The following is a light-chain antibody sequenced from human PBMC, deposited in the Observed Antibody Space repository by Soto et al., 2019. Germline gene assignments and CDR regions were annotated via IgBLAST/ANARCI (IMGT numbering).Light chain of an antibody. CDR3: QKYTRARWT. J-gene: IGKJ1*01. Sequence: DIQMTQSPFSLSASVGDRVIITCRASQGISNYLAWYQQKPGKVPKLLIYAASTLQSGVPSRFSGSGSGTNSILTTRTLQPKVFATIYFQKYTRARWTFGQGTKWELK. V-gene: IGKV1-27*01. CDR2: AAS. CDR1: QGISNY.